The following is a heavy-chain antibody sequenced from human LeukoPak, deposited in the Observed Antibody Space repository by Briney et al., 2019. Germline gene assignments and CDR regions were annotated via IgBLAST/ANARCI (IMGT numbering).Heavy chain of an antibody. CDR2: IISSSDYI. V-gene: IGHV3-21*01. CDR1: GFTFSSYT. Sequence: PGGSLRLSWAASGFTFSSYTMDWVRQAPGKGLEWVSSIISSSDYIFYADSLKGRVTISRDNAKNSLYLQMNSLRAEDTAVYYCAKDRELELLSVGYFDYWGQGTLVTVSS. J-gene: IGHJ4*02. D-gene: IGHD1-7*01. CDR3: AKDRELELLSVGYFDY.